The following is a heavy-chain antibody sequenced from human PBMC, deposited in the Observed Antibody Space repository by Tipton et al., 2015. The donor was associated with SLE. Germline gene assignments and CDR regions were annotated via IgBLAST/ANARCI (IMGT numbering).Heavy chain of an antibody. Sequence: SLRLSCAASGFTFSSYGMHWVRQAPGKGLEWVAVIWYDGSNKYYADSVKGRFTISRGNSKNTLYLQMNSLRAEDTAVYYCARDLSGWYGLDYWGQGTLVTVSS. V-gene: IGHV3-33*08. D-gene: IGHD6-19*01. CDR3: ARDLSGWYGLDY. CDR2: IWYDGSNK. CDR1: GFTFSSYG. J-gene: IGHJ4*02.